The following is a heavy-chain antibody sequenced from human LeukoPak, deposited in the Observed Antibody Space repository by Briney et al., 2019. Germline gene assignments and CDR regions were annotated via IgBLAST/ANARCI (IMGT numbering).Heavy chain of an antibody. Sequence: SETLSLTCAVSGYSTSSGYYWGWIRQPPGKGLEWIGSIYHSGSTYYNPSLKSRVTISVDTSKNQFSLKLSSVTAADTAVYYCARDIWLQVFDYWGQGTLVTVSS. V-gene: IGHV4-38-2*02. D-gene: IGHD5-24*01. CDR3: ARDIWLQVFDY. CDR2: IYHSGST. CDR1: GYSTSSGYY. J-gene: IGHJ4*02.